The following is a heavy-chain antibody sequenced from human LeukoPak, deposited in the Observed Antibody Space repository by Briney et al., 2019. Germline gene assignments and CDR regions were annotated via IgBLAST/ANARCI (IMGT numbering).Heavy chain of an antibody. Sequence: SETLSLTCAVYGGSFSGYYWSCIRQPPGKGLEWIGEINHSGSTNYNPSLKSRVTISVDTSKNQFSLKLSSVTAADTAVYYCARGAMVKSRLDYWGQGTLVTVSS. CDR2: INHSGST. CDR1: GGSFSGYY. V-gene: IGHV4-34*01. D-gene: IGHD5-18*01. CDR3: ARGAMVKSRLDY. J-gene: IGHJ4*02.